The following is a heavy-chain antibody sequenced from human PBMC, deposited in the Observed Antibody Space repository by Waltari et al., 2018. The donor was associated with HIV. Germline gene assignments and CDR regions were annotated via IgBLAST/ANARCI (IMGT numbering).Heavy chain of an antibody. Sequence: QVQLQESGPGLVKPSETLSLTCTVSGYSISSGYYWGWIRQPPGKGLEWIVSIYHSGSTYYNPSLKSRVTISVDTSKNQFSLKLSSVTAADTAVYYCARDSGIVVVPAARGCWFDPWGQGTLVTVSS. CDR3: ARDSGIVVVPAARGCWFDP. V-gene: IGHV4-38-2*02. CDR1: GYSISSGYY. D-gene: IGHD2-2*01. J-gene: IGHJ5*02. CDR2: IYHSGST.